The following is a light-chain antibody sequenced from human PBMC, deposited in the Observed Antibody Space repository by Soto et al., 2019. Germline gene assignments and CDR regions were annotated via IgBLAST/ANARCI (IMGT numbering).Light chain of an antibody. CDR2: WAS. CDR1: QSVLYSSNNKNY. CDR3: QQDYSTPPF. J-gene: IGKJ2*01. V-gene: IGKV4-1*01. Sequence: DIVMTQSPDSLAVSLGERATINCKSSQSVLYSSNNKNYLAWYQQKPGQPPKLLIYWASTRESGVPDRFSGSGSGTDFTLTISSLQAEDVAVYYCQQDYSTPPFFGQGTKLEIK.